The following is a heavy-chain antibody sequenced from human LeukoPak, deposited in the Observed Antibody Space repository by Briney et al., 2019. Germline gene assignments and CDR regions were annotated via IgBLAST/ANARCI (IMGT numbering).Heavy chain of an antibody. CDR3: ARQEKRDAFDI. V-gene: IGHV4-59*08. Sequence: SETLSLTCTVSGGSISSYYWSWIRQPPGKGLGWIGYIYYSGSTNYNPSLKSRVTISVDTSKNQFSLKLSSVTAADTAVYYCARQEKRDAFDIWGQGTMVTVSS. CDR2: IYYSGST. CDR1: GGSISSYY. J-gene: IGHJ3*02.